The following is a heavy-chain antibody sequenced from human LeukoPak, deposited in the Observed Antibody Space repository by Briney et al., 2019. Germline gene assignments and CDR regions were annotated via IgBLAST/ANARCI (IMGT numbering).Heavy chain of an antibody. J-gene: IGHJ6*02. CDR1: GGSLSTYY. D-gene: IGHD4-17*01. Sequence: SETLSLTCTVSGGSLSTYYWSWIRQSPGKGLEWIGYIYYSGTTNYNPSLKSRATISVDTSKNQFSLKLNSVTAADTTVYYCAREEPQTTVPEGLDVWGQGTTVTVSS. V-gene: IGHV4-59*01. CDR2: IYYSGTT. CDR3: AREEPQTTVPEGLDV.